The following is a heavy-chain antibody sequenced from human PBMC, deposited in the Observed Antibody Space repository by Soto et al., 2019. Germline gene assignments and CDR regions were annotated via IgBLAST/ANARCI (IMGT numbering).Heavy chain of an antibody. Sequence: QITLKESGPSLVKLRQTLTLTCTFSGFSLSTSGVGVGWIRQPPGKALEWLALIYWDDDKRYSPSLKSRPTITKDTTKTQVVLTMTNMDPVDTATYYCAHTPTVTDAFDIWGQGTMVTVSS. CDR1: GFSLSTSGVG. D-gene: IGHD4-17*01. CDR3: AHTPTVTDAFDI. J-gene: IGHJ3*02. V-gene: IGHV2-5*02. CDR2: IYWDDDK.